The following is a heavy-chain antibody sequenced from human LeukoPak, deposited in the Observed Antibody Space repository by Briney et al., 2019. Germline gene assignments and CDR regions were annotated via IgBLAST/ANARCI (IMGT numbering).Heavy chain of an antibody. Sequence: PSETLSLTCTVSGGSISGYYWSWIRQPPGKGLEWIGFIYYSGTTHYSPALKSRVTMSVDTSNNQFSLKLTSVTAADTAVYYCARHLLSAPHCFDYWGQGTLVTVTS. CDR3: ARHLLSAPHCFDY. D-gene: IGHD2-15*01. CDR1: GGSISGYY. J-gene: IGHJ4*02. CDR2: IYYSGTT. V-gene: IGHV4-59*01.